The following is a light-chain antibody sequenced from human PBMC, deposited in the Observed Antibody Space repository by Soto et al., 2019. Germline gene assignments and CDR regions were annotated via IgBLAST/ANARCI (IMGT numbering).Light chain of an antibody. CDR3: CSYAGNPYV. CDR1: SSDVGSYNS. V-gene: IGLV2-23*01. CDR2: EGS. J-gene: IGLJ1*01. Sequence: QSVLTQPASVSGSPGQSIAISCTGTSSDVGSYNSVSWYQQHPGKAPKLMIYEGSKRPSGVSDRFSGSKSGNTASLTISGLQAEDEADYYCCSYAGNPYVFGDGIKVTV.